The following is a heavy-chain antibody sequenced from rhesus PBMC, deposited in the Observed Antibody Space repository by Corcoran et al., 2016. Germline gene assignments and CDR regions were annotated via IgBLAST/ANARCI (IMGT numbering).Heavy chain of an antibody. CDR3: AREPYCSSTYCSSEGDGLDS. V-gene: IGHV4-65*01. CDR2: ISGSSGST. CDR1: GGSISSSNW. D-gene: IGHD2-15*01. Sequence: QVQLQESGPGLVKPSETLSLTCAVSGGSISSSNWWSWIRQPPGKGLEWIGYISGSSGSTYYNPSLKSRVTISTDTSKIQFSLKLCSVTAADTAVYYCAREPYCSSTYCSSEGDGLDSWGQGVVVTVSS. J-gene: IGHJ6*01.